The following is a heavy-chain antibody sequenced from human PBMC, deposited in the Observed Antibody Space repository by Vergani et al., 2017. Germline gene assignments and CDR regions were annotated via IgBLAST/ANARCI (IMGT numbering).Heavy chain of an antibody. J-gene: IGHJ4*02. CDR3: QGFYCGGDCYSGYFGY. D-gene: IGHD2-21*01. CDR2: IYYSGNT. Sequence: QVQLQESGPGLVKPSQTLSLTCTVSGGSISNGGYYWSWIRQHPGKGLEWIGYIYYSGNTYYNPSLRSRVTMSIDTSKKQFFLKLRSVTAADTAVYFCQGFYCGGDCYSGYFGYWGQGTLVTVSS. CDR1: GGSISNGGYY. V-gene: IGHV4-31*03.